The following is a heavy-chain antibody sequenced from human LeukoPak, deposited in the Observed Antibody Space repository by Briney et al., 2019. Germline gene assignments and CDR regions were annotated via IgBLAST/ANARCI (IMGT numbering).Heavy chain of an antibody. Sequence: SETLSLTCTVSGGSISSYYWSWIRQPPGKGLEWIGYIYTSGSTNYNPSLKSRVTISVDTSENQFSLKLSSVTAADTAVYYCARHRLDSSGYYSYFDYWGQGTLVTVSS. J-gene: IGHJ4*02. CDR3: ARHRLDSSGYYSYFDY. CDR2: IYTSGST. V-gene: IGHV4-4*09. CDR1: GGSISSYY. D-gene: IGHD3-22*01.